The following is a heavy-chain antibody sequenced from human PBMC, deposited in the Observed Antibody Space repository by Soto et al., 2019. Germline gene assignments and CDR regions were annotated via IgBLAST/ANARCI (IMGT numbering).Heavy chain of an antibody. CDR1: GGSITSSFY. D-gene: IGHD6-13*01. CDR3: RSSSRYSTDV. Sequence: QLQLQESGPGLLKPSETLSLSCIFSGGSITSSFYWGWIRQPPGKGLEWIGSIYGTGNTYYNPSLKGRVTISADTSKNQFSLNLISVTAADTAVYYCRSSSRYSTDVWGQGATVTVSS. J-gene: IGHJ6*02. V-gene: IGHV4-39*01. CDR2: IYGTGNT.